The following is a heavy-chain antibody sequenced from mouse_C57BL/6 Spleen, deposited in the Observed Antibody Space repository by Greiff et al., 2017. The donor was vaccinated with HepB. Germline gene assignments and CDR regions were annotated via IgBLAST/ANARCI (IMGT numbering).Heavy chain of an antibody. Sequence: EVKLMESGPGLVKPSQSLSLTCSVTGYSITSGYYWNWIRQFPGNKLEWMGYISYDGSNNYNPSLKNRISITRDTSKNQFFLKLNSVTTEDTATYYCAILLRWFDVWGTGTTVTVSS. CDR3: AILLRWFDV. V-gene: IGHV3-6*01. J-gene: IGHJ1*03. CDR2: ISYDGSN. D-gene: IGHD1-1*01. CDR1: GYSITSGYY.